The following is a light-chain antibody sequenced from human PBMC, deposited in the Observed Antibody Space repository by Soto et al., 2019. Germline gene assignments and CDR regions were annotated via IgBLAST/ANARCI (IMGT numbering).Light chain of an antibody. CDR2: AAS. Sequence: AIQLTQSPSSLSASVGDRVTITCRASQDIAIYLAWYQQKPGKAPKLLIYAASTLESGVSSRFSGRGSGTEFTLTINSLQPEDFATYYCQQYKSYLRTFGQGTKV. CDR1: QDIAIY. V-gene: IGKV1-13*02. CDR3: QQYKSYLRT. J-gene: IGKJ1*01.